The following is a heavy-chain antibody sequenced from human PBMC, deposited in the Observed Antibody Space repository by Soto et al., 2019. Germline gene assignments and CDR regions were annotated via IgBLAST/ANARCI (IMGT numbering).Heavy chain of an antibody. D-gene: IGHD2-2*01. CDR3: ARAPNQRYCSSTSCLNWFDP. CDR2: INPSGGST. CDR1: GYTFTSYY. J-gene: IGHJ5*02. Sequence: ASVKVSCKASGYTFTSYYMHWVRQAPGQGLEWMGIINPSGGSTSYAQKFQGRVTMTRDTSTSTVYMELSSLRSEDTAVYYCARAPNQRYCSSTSCLNWFDPWGQGTLVTVSS. V-gene: IGHV1-46*01.